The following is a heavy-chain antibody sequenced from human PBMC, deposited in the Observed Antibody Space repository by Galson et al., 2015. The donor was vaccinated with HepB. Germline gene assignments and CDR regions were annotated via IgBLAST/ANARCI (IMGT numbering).Heavy chain of an antibody. Sequence: SVKVSCKASGYTFTTYGISWVRQAPGQGLEWMGWISAYTGNTDYAQKFQGRVTMTTDTSTSTGYMELRSLISDDTAVYYCARDLGYCTSSSCYTTVGYWGQGTLGTVSS. D-gene: IGHD2-2*02. V-gene: IGHV1-18*04. CDR2: ISAYTGNT. CDR1: GYTFTTYG. CDR3: ARDLGYCTSSSCYTTVGY. J-gene: IGHJ4*02.